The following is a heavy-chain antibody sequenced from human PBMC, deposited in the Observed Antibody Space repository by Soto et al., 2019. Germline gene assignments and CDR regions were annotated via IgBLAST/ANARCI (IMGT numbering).Heavy chain of an antibody. CDR1: GGSISSYY. Sequence: SETLSLTCTVSGGSISSYYWSWIRQPPGKGLEWIGYIYYSASTNYNPSLKSRVTISVDTSKNQFSLKLSSVTAADTAVYYCARDFSWDYYDSSGYYTGGWFDPWGQGTLVTVS. CDR2: IYYSAST. J-gene: IGHJ5*02. V-gene: IGHV4-59*01. CDR3: ARDFSWDYYDSSGYYTGGWFDP. D-gene: IGHD3-22*01.